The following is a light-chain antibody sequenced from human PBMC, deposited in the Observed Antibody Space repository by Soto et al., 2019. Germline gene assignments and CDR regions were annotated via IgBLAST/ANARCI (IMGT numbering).Light chain of an antibody. V-gene: IGLV3-21*02. CDR2: DNT. CDR1: KIATQS. CDR3: QVWDGSRDQVV. Sequence: SCELTQPPSVSVAPGQTAKITCGAAKIATQSVHWSQQKPGQAPVLVVYDNTERPSGIPERFSASKSGATATLTITRVEAGDEADYYCQVWDGSRDQVVFGGGTKLTVL. J-gene: IGLJ2*01.